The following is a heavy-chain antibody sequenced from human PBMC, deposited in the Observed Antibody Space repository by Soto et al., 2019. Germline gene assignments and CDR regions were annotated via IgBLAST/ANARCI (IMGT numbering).Heavy chain of an antibody. CDR3: AKNHNYYDTSGHYYGDGGFDY. CDR1: GFIFNNFG. Sequence: ESGGGVVQPGRSLRLSCAASGFIFNNFGMHWVRQAPGKGLEWVAVIWFDGSTTYYADSVKGRCTISRDNSKNTLYLEINSLRAEDTAVYYCAKNHNYYDTSGHYYGDGGFDYWGQGTRVTVSS. J-gene: IGHJ4*02. CDR2: IWFDGSTT. V-gene: IGHV3-33*08. D-gene: IGHD3-22*01.